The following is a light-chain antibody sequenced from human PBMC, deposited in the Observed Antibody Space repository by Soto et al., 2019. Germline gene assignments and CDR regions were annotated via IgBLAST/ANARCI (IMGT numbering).Light chain of an antibody. Sequence: QSALTHPASVSGSPGQSIAMSCTGTSSDVGTHNFVSWYQQHPGKALKLIIYEVSNRPSGVSDRFFGSKSGNTASLTISGLKAEDEADYYCSSFTTTNTYVFGTGTKLTVL. CDR3: SSFTTTNTYV. V-gene: IGLV2-14*03. CDR1: SSDVGTHNF. J-gene: IGLJ1*01. CDR2: EVS.